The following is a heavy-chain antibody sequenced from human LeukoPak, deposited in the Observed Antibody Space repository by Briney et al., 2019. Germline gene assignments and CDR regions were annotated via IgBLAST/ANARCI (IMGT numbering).Heavy chain of an antibody. Sequence: SETLSLTCTVSGGSIRSSYYYWGWIRQPPGKGLEWIGSIYYSGSTYYNPSLKSRVTISVDTSKNQFSLKLSSVTAADTAVYYCARRVRYCTSTSTCYYYYYGMDVRGQGTTVTVSS. J-gene: IGHJ6*02. D-gene: IGHD2-2*01. CDR2: IYYSGST. CDR3: ARRVRYCTSTSTCYYYYYGMDV. V-gene: IGHV4-39*01. CDR1: GGSIRSSYYY.